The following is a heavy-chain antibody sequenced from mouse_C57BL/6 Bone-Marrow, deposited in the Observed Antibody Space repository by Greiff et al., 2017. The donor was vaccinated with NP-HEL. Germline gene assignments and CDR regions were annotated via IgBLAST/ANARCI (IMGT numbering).Heavy chain of an antibody. V-gene: IGHV1-15*01. CDR1: GYTFTDYE. J-gene: IGHJ4*01. CDR2: IDPETGGT. Sequence: LVESGAELVRPGASVTLSCKASGYTFTDYEMHWVKQTPVHGLEWIGAIDPETGGTAYNQKFKGKAILTADKSSSTAYMELRSLTSEDSAVYYCTREDYGGFRDYWGQGTSVTVSS. CDR3: TREDYGGFRDY. D-gene: IGHD2-4*01.